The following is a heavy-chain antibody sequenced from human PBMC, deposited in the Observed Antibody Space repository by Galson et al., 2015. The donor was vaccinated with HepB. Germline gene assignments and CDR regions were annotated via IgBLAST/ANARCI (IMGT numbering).Heavy chain of an antibody. Sequence: ETLSLTCTVSGGSISSSSYYWGWIRQPPGKGLEWIGSIYYSGSTYYNPSLKSRVTISVDTSKNQFSLKLSSVTAADTAVYYCARLQGVAAARIYFDYWGQGTLVTVSS. D-gene: IGHD6-13*01. CDR1: GGSISSSSYY. V-gene: IGHV4-39*01. J-gene: IGHJ4*02. CDR3: ARLQGVAAARIYFDY. CDR2: IYYSGST.